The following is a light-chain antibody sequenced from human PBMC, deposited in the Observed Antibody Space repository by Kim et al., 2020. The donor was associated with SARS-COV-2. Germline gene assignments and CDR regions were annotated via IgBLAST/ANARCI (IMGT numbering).Light chain of an antibody. V-gene: IGKV3-11*01. CDR1: QYIDNW. J-gene: IGKJ2*01. CDR3: QQRRTWPIT. CDR2: DAS. Sequence: EIVLTQSPATLSLSPGERATLSCRASQYIDNWLAWYQQKPGQVPRLLIYDASNRATGIPARFSGSGSGTDFTLTISSLEPEDFAVYYCQQRRTWPITFGQGTKLEI.